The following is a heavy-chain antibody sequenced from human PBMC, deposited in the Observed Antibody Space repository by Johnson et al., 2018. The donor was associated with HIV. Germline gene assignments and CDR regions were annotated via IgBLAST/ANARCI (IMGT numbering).Heavy chain of an antibody. Sequence: QVQLVESGGGLVKPGGSLRLSCAASGFTFSDYYMSWIRQAPGKGLEWVAVISSDGSNKYHADSVKGRFTISRDNSKNTLYLQMNSLRAEDTAVYYCARDFMYAFDIWGQGTMVTVSS. V-gene: IGHV3-30*03. CDR3: ARDFMYAFDI. CDR2: ISSDGSNK. CDR1: GFTFSDYY. D-gene: IGHD3-10*02. J-gene: IGHJ3*02.